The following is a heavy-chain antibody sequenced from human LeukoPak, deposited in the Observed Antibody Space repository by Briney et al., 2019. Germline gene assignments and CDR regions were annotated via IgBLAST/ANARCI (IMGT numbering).Heavy chain of an antibody. V-gene: IGHV3-48*03. CDR2: ISSSGSTI. CDR1: GFTFSSYE. CDR3: ARVSRYCSGGSCLDY. J-gene: IGHJ4*02. D-gene: IGHD2-15*01. Sequence: GGSLRLSCAASGFTFSSYEMNWVRQAPGKGLERVSYISSSGSTIDHADSVKGRFTISRDNAKNSLYLQMSSPRVEDTAVYYCARVSRYCSGGSCLDYWGQGTLVTVSS.